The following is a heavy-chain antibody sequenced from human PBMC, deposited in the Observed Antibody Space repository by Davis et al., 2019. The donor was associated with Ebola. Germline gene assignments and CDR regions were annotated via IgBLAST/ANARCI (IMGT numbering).Heavy chain of an antibody. CDR2: IKSKTDGGTT. CDR3: TTEYFDWLLGNYDY. D-gene: IGHD3-9*01. Sequence: PGGSLRLSCAASGFTFSNAWMSWVRQAPGKGLEWVGRIKSKTDGGTTDYAAPVKGRFTISRDDSKNTLYLQMNSLKTEDTAVYYCTTEYFDWLLGNYDYWGQGTLVTVSS. V-gene: IGHV3-15*01. J-gene: IGHJ4*02. CDR1: GFTFSNAW.